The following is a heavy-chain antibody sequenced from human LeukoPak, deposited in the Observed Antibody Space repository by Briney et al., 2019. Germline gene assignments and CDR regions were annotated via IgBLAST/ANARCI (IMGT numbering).Heavy chain of an antibody. D-gene: IGHD2-15*01. J-gene: IGHJ4*02. CDR1: GGSISSGGYY. V-gene: IGHV4-39*07. CDR2: MYFSGST. CDR3: VRVVVAATVHYSDY. Sequence: SQTLSLTCTVSGGSISSGGYYWGWVRQPPGKGLEWIGSMYFSGSTYYNAALKIRLTISVDTSKNQFSLKLSSVTAAGTAVYYCVRVVVAATVHYSDYWGQGTLVTVSS.